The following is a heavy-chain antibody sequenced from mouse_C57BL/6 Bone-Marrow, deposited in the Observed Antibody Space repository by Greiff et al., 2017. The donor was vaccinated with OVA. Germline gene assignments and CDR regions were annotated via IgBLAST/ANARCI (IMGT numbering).Heavy chain of an antibody. Sequence: VQLQQSGAELVRPGTSVKMSCKASGYTFTNYWIGWAKQRPGHGLEWIGDIYPGGGYTNYNEKFKGKATLTADKSSSTAYMQFSSLTSEDSAIYYCARGGYYGSSPYFDYWGQGTTLTVSS. CDR2: IYPGGGYT. CDR3: ARGGYYGSSPYFDY. CDR1: GYTFTNYW. D-gene: IGHD1-1*01. J-gene: IGHJ2*01. V-gene: IGHV1-63*01.